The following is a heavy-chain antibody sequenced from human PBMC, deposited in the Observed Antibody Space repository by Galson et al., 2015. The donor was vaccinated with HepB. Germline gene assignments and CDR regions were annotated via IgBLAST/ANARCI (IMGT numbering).Heavy chain of an antibody. CDR1: GFTFSDYY. V-gene: IGHV3-11*06. D-gene: IGHD2-21*01. J-gene: IGHJ4*02. CDR3: ARHPFYCGGDCYTDY. CDR2: ISGWSTYT. Sequence: LRLSCAASGFTFSDYYMSWIRQAPGKGLEWASYISGWSTYTNYTDSVKGRFTISRDNAKNSLYLHMNSLRAEDTAVYYCARHPFYCGGDCYTDYWGQGTLVTVSS.